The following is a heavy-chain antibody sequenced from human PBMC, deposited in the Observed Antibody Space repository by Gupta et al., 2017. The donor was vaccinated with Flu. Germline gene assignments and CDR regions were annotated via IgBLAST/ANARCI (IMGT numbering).Heavy chain of an antibody. CDR3: ARGDSPEGYFDL. D-gene: IGHD2-21*02. CDR2: IDWEDDE. Sequence: QVTLEESGPALVTPTETLTLTCTFSGFSLTTRGMRVSWIRQPPGKALEWLARIDWEDDEFYNPSLKTRLTISKDTSRNQVVLTLTNMDPVDTATYYCARGDSPEGYFDLWGRGTLVTVSS. CDR1: GFSLTTRGMR. J-gene: IGHJ2*01. V-gene: IGHV2-70*04.